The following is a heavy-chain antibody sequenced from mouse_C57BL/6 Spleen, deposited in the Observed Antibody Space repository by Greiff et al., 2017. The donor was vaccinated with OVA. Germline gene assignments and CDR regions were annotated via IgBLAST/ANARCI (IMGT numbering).Heavy chain of an antibody. CDR2: INPNNGGT. D-gene: IGHD2-4*01. V-gene: IGHV1-18*01. Sequence: VQLKESGPELVKPGASVKIPCKASGYTFTDYNMDWVKQSHGKSLEWIGDINPNNGGTIYNQKFKGKATLTVDKSSSTAYMELRSLTSEDTAVYYCARGYYDYDGAYFDYWGQGTTLTVSS. J-gene: IGHJ2*01. CDR3: ARGYYDYDGAYFDY. CDR1: GYTFTDYN.